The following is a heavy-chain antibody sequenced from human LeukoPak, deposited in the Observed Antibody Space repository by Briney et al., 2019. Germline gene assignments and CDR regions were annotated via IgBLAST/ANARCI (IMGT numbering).Heavy chain of an antibody. D-gene: IGHD1-7*01. V-gene: IGHV3-48*03. CDR1: GFTFSSYE. J-gene: IGHJ3*01. CDR2: ISSSGSTI. Sequence: GGSLRLSCAASGFTFSSYEKNWVRQAPGKGLEWVSYISSSGSTIYYADSVKGRFTISRDNAKNSLYLQMNSLRDEDTAVYYCARDPDWNYVRAFDFWGQGTMVIVSS. CDR3: ARDPDWNYVRAFDF.